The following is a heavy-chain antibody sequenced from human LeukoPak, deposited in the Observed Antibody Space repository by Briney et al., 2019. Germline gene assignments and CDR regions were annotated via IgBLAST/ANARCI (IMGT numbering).Heavy chain of an antibody. CDR2: IDPSDSYT. J-gene: IGHJ4*02. CDR1: GYSFTTYW. D-gene: IGHD1-26*01. CDR3: ARRGRYSGSYYSLGY. Sequence: KNGESLTISCKGSGYSFTTYWISWVRQMPGRGLEWMGRIDPSDSYTDYSPSFQGHVSISVDKSISTAYLQWSSLKASDTAMYYCARRGRYSGSYYSLGYWGQGTLVTVSS. V-gene: IGHV5-10-1*01.